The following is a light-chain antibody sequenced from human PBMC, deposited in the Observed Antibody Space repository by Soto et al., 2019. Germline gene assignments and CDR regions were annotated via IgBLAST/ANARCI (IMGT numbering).Light chain of an antibody. CDR1: RRISSW. CDR3: QQYTGYPWT. V-gene: IGKV1-5*01. Sequence: DIQMTQSPSTLSASVGDRVTITCRASRRISSWLACYQQQPGKAPKHLVYDASTLQSGVPSRFSRNRSGTEFTLTISMLQPEDLATYFCQQYTGYPWTFGQGTRVGIK. J-gene: IGKJ1*01. CDR2: DAS.